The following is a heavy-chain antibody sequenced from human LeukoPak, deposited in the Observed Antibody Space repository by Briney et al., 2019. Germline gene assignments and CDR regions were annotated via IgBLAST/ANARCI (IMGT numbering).Heavy chain of an antibody. V-gene: IGHV3-30-3*01. J-gene: IGHJ4*02. CDR1: GFTFSSYA. CDR2: ISYDGSNK. D-gene: IGHD6-13*01. CDR3: ARSDGIATAGPFDY. Sequence: GGSLRLSCAASGFTFSSYAMHWVRQAPGKGLEWVAVISYDGSNKYYADSVKGRFTISRDNSKNTLYLQMNSLRAEDTAVYYCARSDGIATAGPFDYWGQGTLVTVS.